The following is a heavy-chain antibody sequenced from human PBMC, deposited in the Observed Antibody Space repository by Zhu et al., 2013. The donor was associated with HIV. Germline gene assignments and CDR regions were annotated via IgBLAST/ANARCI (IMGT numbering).Heavy chain of an antibody. CDR1: GYIYNTYN. CDR2: ISPSDGST. CDR3: AGSTMIRGLVTPN. J-gene: IGHJ1*01. D-gene: IGHD3-10*01. Sequence: VQLIQSGPEIKKPGASVRVSCTASGYIYNTYNIHWVRQTSGQGLEWMGTISPSDGSTGIAKKFRGRLAMTRDTSVGASVGTSTVMFHMELSSLTVPDTALYFCAGSTMIRGLVTPNWGQGTLVTVSS. V-gene: IGHV1-46*02.